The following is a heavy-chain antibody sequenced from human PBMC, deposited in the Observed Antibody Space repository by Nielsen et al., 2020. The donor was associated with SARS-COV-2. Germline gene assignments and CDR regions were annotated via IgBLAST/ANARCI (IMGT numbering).Heavy chain of an antibody. V-gene: IGHV3-30-3*01. J-gene: IGHJ4*02. Sequence: VRQAPGKGLEWVAVISYGGSNKYYADSVKGRFTISRDNSKNTLYLQMNSLGAEDTAVYYCARDLPPDYWGQGTLVTVSS. CDR3: ARDLPPDY. CDR2: ISYGGSNK.